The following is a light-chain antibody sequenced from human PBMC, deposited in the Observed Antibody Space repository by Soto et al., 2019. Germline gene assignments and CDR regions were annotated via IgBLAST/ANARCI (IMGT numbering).Light chain of an antibody. J-gene: IGLJ1*01. V-gene: IGLV2-14*03. CDR1: SSDVGGYNF. CDR2: EVT. Sequence: QSVLTQPASVSGSPGQSITISCTGTSSDVGGYNFVSWYQQHPGKAPKFIIYEVTSRPSGVSNRFSGSKSGNTASLTISGLQAEDEADYYCNSYTTSSTLVFGTGTKVTVL. CDR3: NSYTTSSTLV.